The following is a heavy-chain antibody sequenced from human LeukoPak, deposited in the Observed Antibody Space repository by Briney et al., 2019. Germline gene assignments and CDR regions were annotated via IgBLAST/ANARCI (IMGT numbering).Heavy chain of an antibody. J-gene: IGHJ4*02. D-gene: IGHD6-13*01. CDR3: ARHRRSGIASAGLDY. V-gene: IGHV4-38-2*02. CDR2: IYHSGST. CDR1: GYSISSSYY. Sequence: SETLSLTCTVSGYSISSSYYWGWVRQPPGKGLEWIGSIYHSGSTYYNPSLKSRVTISVDTSKNQFSLKLSSVTAADTAVYYCARHRRSGIASAGLDYWGQGTLVTVSS.